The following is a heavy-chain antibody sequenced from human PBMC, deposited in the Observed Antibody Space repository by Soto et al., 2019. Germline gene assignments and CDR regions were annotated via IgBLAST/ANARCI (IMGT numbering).Heavy chain of an antibody. Sequence: ASVKVSCKASGYTFTSYYMHWVRQAPGQGLEWMGIINPSGGSTSYAQKFQGRVTMTRDTSTSTVYMELSSLRSEDTAVYYCAREGGRWLQSRGLAYWGQGTMVTVSS. V-gene: IGHV1-46*01. CDR3: AREGGRWLQSRGLAY. CDR2: INPSGGST. D-gene: IGHD5-12*01. CDR1: GYTFTSYY. J-gene: IGHJ4*02.